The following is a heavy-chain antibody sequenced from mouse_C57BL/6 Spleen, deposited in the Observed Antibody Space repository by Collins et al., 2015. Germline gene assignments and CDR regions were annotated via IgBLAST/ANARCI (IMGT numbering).Heavy chain of an antibody. CDR2: INPNNGGT. D-gene: IGHD4-1*01. J-gene: IGHJ3*01. CDR3: ARDWDEVAY. Sequence: EVQLQQSGPELVKPGASVKISCKASGYTFTDYYMNWVKQSHGKSLEWIGDINPNNGGTSYNQKFKGKATLTVDKSSSTAYMELRSLTSEDSAVYYCARDWDEVAYWGQGTLVTVSA. CDR1: GYTFTDYY. V-gene: IGHV1-26*01.